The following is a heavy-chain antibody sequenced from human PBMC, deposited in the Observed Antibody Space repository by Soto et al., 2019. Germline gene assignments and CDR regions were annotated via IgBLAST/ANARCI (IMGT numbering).Heavy chain of an antibody. V-gene: IGHV4-59*01. Sequence: SETLSLTCTVSGGSISRYYWSWIRQHPGKGLEWVGYIYYDGSTSYSPSLKSRVTISVDTSKNQFSLSLSAMTAADTAVYYCARAGYSYGFGYYYDYWGQGTLVTVSS. CDR3: ARAGYSYGFGYYYDY. CDR2: IYYDGST. CDR1: GGSISRYY. J-gene: IGHJ4*02. D-gene: IGHD5-18*01.